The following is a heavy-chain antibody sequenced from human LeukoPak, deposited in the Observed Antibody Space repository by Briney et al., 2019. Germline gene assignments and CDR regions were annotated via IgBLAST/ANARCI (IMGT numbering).Heavy chain of an antibody. D-gene: IGHD2-2*01. J-gene: IGHJ4*02. V-gene: IGHV3-21*06. CDR1: GFMFSYFT. CDR2: ISGAGSSK. CDR3: ARESTSSFTPYFGY. Sequence: GGSLRLSCTASGFMFSYFTMNWVRQAPGKGLEGVSSISGAGSSKYYADSVKGRFTISRDNAKNSLHLQMNRLRAEGTAVYYCARESTSSFTPYFGYWGQGTLVTVSS.